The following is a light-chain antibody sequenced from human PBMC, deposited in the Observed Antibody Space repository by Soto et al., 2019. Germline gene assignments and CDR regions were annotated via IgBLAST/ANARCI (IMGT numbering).Light chain of an antibody. CDR2: RAS. CDR3: HQYTNWPPS. CDR1: QRGSTN. J-gene: IGKJ4*01. V-gene: IGKV3-15*01. Sequence: ETVMTQSPATLSVSPGERATLSCRASQRGSTNLAWYQQKPGQSPRLLIYRASTRATDIPARFSGSASGTEFNLTISILQSEDFAVYYCHQYTNWPPSFGGGNKVEIK.